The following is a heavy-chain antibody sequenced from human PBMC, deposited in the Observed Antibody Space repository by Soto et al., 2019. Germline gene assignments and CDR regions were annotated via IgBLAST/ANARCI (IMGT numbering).Heavy chain of an antibody. J-gene: IGHJ5*02. CDR3: ARERSAAGTGGFDP. CDR2: MNPNSGNT. Sequence: QVKLVQSGAEVKKPGASVKVSCKASGYTFTSYDINWVRQATGQGLEWMGWMNPNSGNTGYAQKFQGRVTMTRNTSISTAYMELSSLRSEDTAVYYCARERSAAGTGGFDPWGQGTLVTVSS. V-gene: IGHV1-8*01. CDR1: GYTFTSYD. D-gene: IGHD6-13*01.